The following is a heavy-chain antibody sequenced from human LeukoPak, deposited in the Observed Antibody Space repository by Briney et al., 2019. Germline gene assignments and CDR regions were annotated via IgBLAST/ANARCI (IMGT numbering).Heavy chain of an antibody. D-gene: IGHD1-26*01. V-gene: IGHV5-51*01. Sequence: GESLKISYKGSGYSFTSYWIGWVRQMPGKGLEWMGIIYPGDSDTRYSPSFQGQVTISADKSISTAYLQWSSLKASDTAMYYCARQVRSYGTEVAYWGQGTLVTVSS. CDR1: GYSFTSYW. CDR3: ARQVRSYGTEVAY. J-gene: IGHJ4*02. CDR2: IYPGDSDT.